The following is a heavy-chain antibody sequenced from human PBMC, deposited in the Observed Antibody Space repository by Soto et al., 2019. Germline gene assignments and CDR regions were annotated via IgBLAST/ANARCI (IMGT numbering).Heavy chain of an antibody. Sequence: ASVKVSCKASGYTFTGYYMHWVRQAPGQGLEWMGWINPNSGGTNYAQKFQGRVTMTRDTSISTAYMVLSRLSTDETAVYYCARGTECTVVTVLDNWFDPWGQGTRVTVSS. CDR2: INPNSGGT. V-gene: IGHV1-2*02. J-gene: IGHJ5*01. CDR3: ARGTECTVVTVLDNWFDP. CDR1: GYTFTGYY. D-gene: IGHD2-2*01.